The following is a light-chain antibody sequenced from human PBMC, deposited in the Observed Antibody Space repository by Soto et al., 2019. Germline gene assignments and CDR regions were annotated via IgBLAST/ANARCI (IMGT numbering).Light chain of an antibody. J-gene: IGKJ1*01. CDR1: QSVNSF. V-gene: IGKV3-11*01. CDR3: QQRSDWPRT. Sequence: EIVLTQSPATLSLSPGERATLSCRASQSVNSFLAWYQQKPGQAPRLLIYDAFNRATGIPARFSGSGSRTDFTLTISSLEPEDFAVYYCQQRSDWPRTFGQGTKVDI. CDR2: DAF.